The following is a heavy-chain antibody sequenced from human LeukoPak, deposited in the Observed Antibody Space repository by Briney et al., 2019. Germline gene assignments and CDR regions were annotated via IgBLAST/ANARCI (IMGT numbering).Heavy chain of an antibody. D-gene: IGHD2-2*01. V-gene: IGHV1-69*13. CDR2: IIPIFGTA. Sequence: ASVKVSCKASGGTFSSYAISWVRQAPGQGLEWMGGIIPIFGTANYAQKFQGRVTITADESTSTAYMELSSLRSEDTAVYYCARDSRDCSSTSCYSYFDYWGQGTLVTVSS. CDR3: ARDSRDCSSTSCYSYFDY. J-gene: IGHJ4*02. CDR1: GGTFSSYA.